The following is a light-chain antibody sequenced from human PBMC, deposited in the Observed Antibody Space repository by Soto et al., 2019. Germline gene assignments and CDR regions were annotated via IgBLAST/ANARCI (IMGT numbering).Light chain of an antibody. V-gene: IGKV1-33*01. J-gene: IGKJ5*01. CDR2: DAS. Sequence: DIQMTQSPSSLSASVGDRVTITCQASQDISNYLNWYQQKPGKAPKHLMYDASNLETGVPSRFSGSGSGTDFTFTISSLLPEDIATYYCQQYDNLPFTFGQGTRLEIK. CDR1: QDISNY. CDR3: QQYDNLPFT.